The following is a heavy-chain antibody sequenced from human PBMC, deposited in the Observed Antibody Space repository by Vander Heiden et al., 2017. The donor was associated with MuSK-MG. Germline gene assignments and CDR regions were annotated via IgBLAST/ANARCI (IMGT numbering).Heavy chain of an antibody. CDR3: AREGSGAYYKFYYVDV. CDR2: IMYDGSDK. D-gene: IGHD3-3*01. V-gene: IGHV3-30*02. CDR1: GFDFSDFG. Sequence: QVQLVDSGGGVVQPGGSLRLSCAASGFDFSDFGMHWVRQAPGRGLEWVAFIMYDGSDKSYADSVRGRFTISRDNSNNMLYVEMTSLRHEDTAVYYCAREGSGAYYKFYYVDVWGEGTTVTVSS. J-gene: IGHJ6*03.